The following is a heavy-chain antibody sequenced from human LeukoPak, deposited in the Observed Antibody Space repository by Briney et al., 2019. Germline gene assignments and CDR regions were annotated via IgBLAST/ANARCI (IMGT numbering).Heavy chain of an antibody. Sequence: GGSLRLPCAASGFSFSLAWMSWVRQPPGKGLEWVGRIKSKTDGETADYGAPVEGRFTISRDDSTNTLYLQMSSLRTEDTAVYYCTSDPLIRGGVDYWGQGTLVTVSS. CDR3: TSDPLIRGGVDY. V-gene: IGHV3-15*01. CDR2: IKSKTDGETA. CDR1: GFSFSLAW. J-gene: IGHJ4*02. D-gene: IGHD3-10*01.